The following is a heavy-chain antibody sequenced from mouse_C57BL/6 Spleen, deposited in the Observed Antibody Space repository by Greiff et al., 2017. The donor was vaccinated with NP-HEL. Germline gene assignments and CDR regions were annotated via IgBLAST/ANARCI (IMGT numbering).Heavy chain of an antibody. CDR2: INPSNGGT. V-gene: IGHV1-53*01. CDR1: GYTFTSYW. J-gene: IGHJ4*01. D-gene: IGHD2-5*01. CDR3: AKGSNYGGYAMDY. Sequence: QVQLQQSGTELVKPGASVKLSCKASGYTFTSYWMHWVKQRPGQGLEWIGNINPSNGGTNYNEKFKSKATLTVDKSSSTAYMQLSSLTSEDSAVYYCAKGSNYGGYAMDYWGQGTSVTVSS.